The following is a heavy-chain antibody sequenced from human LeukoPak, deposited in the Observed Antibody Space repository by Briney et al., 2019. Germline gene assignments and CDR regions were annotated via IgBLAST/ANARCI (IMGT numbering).Heavy chain of an antibody. J-gene: IGHJ3*02. Sequence: PPETLSLTCTVSGGSIGSYYWSWIRQPAGKGLEWIGRLYASGTTYYTPSLKSRVTMSVDTSKNQFSLKLRSVTAADTAVYYCARDPYYDTLTGHLILGAFDIWGQGTMVTVSS. CDR1: GGSIGSYY. V-gene: IGHV4-4*07. CDR3: ARDPYYDTLTGHLILGAFDI. D-gene: IGHD3-9*01. CDR2: LYASGTT.